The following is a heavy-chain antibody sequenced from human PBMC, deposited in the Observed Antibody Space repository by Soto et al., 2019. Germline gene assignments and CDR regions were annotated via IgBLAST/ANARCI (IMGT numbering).Heavy chain of an antibody. D-gene: IGHD6-6*01. J-gene: IGHJ4*02. Sequence: PGGSLRLSCAASGFTFSSYAMHWVRQAPGKGLEWVAVISYDGSNKYYADSVKGRFTISRDNSKNTLYLQMNSLRAEDTAVYYCLRVSAELVRFVAHYDYWGQGTLVTVSS. V-gene: IGHV3-30-3*01. CDR1: GFTFSSYA. CDR3: LRVSAELVRFVAHYDY. CDR2: ISYDGSNK.